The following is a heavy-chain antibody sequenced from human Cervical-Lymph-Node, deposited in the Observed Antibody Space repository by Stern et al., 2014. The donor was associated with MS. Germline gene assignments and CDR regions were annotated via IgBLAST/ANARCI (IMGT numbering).Heavy chain of an antibody. CDR3: ASGRDIVVVPAAKPGDYYYGMDV. CDR2: ISAYNGNT. D-gene: IGHD2-2*02. J-gene: IGHJ6*02. CDR1: GYTFTSYG. V-gene: IGHV1-18*01. Sequence: QVQLVQSGAEVKKPGASVKVSCKASGYTFTSYGISWVRQAAGQGLEWMGWISAYNGNTNYAQKLQGRVTMTTDTSTSTAYMELRSLRSYDTAVYYCASGRDIVVVPAAKPGDYYYGMDVWGQGTTVTVSS.